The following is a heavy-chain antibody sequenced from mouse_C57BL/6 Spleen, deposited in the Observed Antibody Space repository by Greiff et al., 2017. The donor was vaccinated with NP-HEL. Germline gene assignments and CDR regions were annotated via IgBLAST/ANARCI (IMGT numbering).Heavy chain of an antibody. CDR3: ARIRGVVAHFDY. Sequence: QVHVKQPGAELVKPGASVKLSCKASGYTFTSYWMHWVKQRPGQGLEWIGMIHPNSGSTNYNEKFKSKATLTVDKSSSTAYMQLSSLTSEDSAVYYCARIRGVVAHFDYWGQGTTLTVSS. D-gene: IGHD1-1*01. CDR1: GYTFTSYW. V-gene: IGHV1-64*01. J-gene: IGHJ2*01. CDR2: IHPNSGST.